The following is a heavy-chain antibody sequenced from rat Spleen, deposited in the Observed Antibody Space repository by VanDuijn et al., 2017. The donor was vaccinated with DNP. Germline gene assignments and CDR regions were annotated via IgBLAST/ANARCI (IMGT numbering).Heavy chain of an antibody. V-gene: IGHV5-22*01. D-gene: IGHD1-11*01. J-gene: IGHJ2*01. CDR3: ARHGRRVFDY. CDR2: ISYDGGST. CDR1: GFTFSDYY. Sequence: EVQLVESGGGLVQPGRSLKLSCAASGFTFSDYYMAWVRQAPTKGLELVAYISYDGGSTYCGDSVKGRFTISRDNAKSTLYLQMNSLRSEDMATYYGARHGRRVFDYWGQGVMVTVSS.